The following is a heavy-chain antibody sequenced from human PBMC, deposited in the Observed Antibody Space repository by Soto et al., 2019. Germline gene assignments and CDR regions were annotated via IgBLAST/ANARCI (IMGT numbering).Heavy chain of an antibody. CDR1: GFSSSSYA. D-gene: IGHD3-3*01. CDR3: ARDPSYDFWSEFDY. J-gene: IGHJ4*02. Sequence: LRLSCAVSGFSSSSYAMAWVRQAPGKGLEWVSAISGSGGNTYYADSAKGRFTISRDNSKNTLYLQMNSLRAEDTAVYYCARDPSYDFWSEFDYWCQGILVTVSS. CDR2: ISGSGGNT. V-gene: IGHV3-23*01.